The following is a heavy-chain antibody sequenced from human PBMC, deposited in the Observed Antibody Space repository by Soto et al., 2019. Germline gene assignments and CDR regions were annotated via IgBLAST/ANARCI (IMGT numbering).Heavy chain of an antibody. CDR3: ARDASRGIVVVPAAIMNNFNSDSVKQNYGMDV. Sequence: GGSLRLSCAASGFTFSSYSMNWVRQAPGKGLEWVSYISSSSSTIYYADSVEGRFTISRDNAKNSLYLQMNSLRDEDTAVYYCARDASRGIVVVPAAIMNNFNSDSVKQNYGMDVWGQGTTVTVSS. J-gene: IGHJ6*02. CDR2: ISSSSSTI. CDR1: GFTFSSYS. V-gene: IGHV3-48*02. D-gene: IGHD2-2*02.